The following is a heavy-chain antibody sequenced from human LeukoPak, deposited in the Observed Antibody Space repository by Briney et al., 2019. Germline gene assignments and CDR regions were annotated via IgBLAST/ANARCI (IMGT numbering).Heavy chain of an antibody. CDR3: ARGNYDILTGNYWSDP. D-gene: IGHD3-9*01. Sequence: SETLSLTCTVSGGSISSYYWTWIRQPAGKGLEWIGRISSSGSTNYNPSLKSRVTMSVDTSKNQFSLKLSSVTAADTAVYFCARGNYDILTGNYWSDPWGQGTLVAVSS. V-gene: IGHV4-4*07. J-gene: IGHJ5*02. CDR1: GGSISSYY. CDR2: ISSSGST.